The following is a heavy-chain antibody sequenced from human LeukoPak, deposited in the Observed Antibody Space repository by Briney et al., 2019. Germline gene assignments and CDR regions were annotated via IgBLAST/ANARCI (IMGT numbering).Heavy chain of an antibody. V-gene: IGHV5-51*01. J-gene: IGHJ4*02. Sequence: GESLKISCKGSGYRFSSNWIGWVRQMPGKGLEWMGIIYPADSDTRYSPSFQGQVTISVDKSISTAYLQWSSLKASDTAMYYCARWDIVVVPPAMSYFHYWGQGTQVTVSS. CDR2: IYPADSDT. D-gene: IGHD2-2*01. CDR1: GYRFSSNW. CDR3: ARWDIVVVPPAMSYFHY.